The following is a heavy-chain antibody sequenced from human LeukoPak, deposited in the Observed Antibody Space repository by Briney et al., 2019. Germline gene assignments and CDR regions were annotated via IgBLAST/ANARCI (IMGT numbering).Heavy chain of an antibody. D-gene: IGHD5-18*01. CDR2: ISGSGGST. J-gene: IGHJ4*02. Sequence: GGSLRLSCAASGFTFSSYSMNWVRQAPGKGLEWVSAISGSGGSTYYADSVKGRFTISRDNSKNTLYLQMNSLRAEDTAVYYCAKDRRRYSYGYQDYWGQGTLVTVSS. CDR3: AKDRRRYSYGYQDY. V-gene: IGHV3-23*01. CDR1: GFTFSSYS.